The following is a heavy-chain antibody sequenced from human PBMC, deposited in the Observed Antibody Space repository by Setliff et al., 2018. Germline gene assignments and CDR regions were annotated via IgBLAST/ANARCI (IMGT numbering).Heavy chain of an antibody. J-gene: IGHJ4*02. CDR3: ARDLLRHYYDSSGYPDY. CDR2: VHYDGVNK. Sequence: PGGSLRLSCAASGFTFSTYYMHWVRQPPGKGLEWVAFVHYDGVNKYYVDSVKGRFTISRDNAKNSLYLQMNSLRAEDTAVYYCARDLLRHYYDSSGYPDYWGQGTLVTVSS. CDR1: GFTFSTYY. V-gene: IGHV3-30*02. D-gene: IGHD3-22*01.